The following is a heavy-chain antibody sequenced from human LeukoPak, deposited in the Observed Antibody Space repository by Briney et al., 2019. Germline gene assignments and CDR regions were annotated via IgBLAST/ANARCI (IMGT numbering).Heavy chain of an antibody. D-gene: IGHD5-18*01. V-gene: IGHV3-33*01. CDR3: ARDRIQLWSFDY. CDR1: GFTFSSYG. J-gene: IGHJ4*02. Sequence: GGSLRLSCAASGFTFSSYGMHWVCQAPGKGLEWVAVIWYDGSNKYYADSVKGRFTISRDNSKNTLYLQMNSLRAEDTAVYYCARDRIQLWSFDYWGQGTLVTVSS. CDR2: IWYDGSNK.